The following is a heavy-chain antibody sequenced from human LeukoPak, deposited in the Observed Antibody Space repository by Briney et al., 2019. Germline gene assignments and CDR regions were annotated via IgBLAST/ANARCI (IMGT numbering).Heavy chain of an antibody. CDR3: AKDSYYYDSSGYYPQYYYYYMDV. V-gene: IGHV3-30*02. CDR1: GFTFSSYG. CDR2: IRYDGTNQ. J-gene: IGHJ6*03. D-gene: IGHD3-22*01. Sequence: GGSLRLSCAASGFTFSSYGMHWVRQAPGKGLEWVAFIRYDGTNQYYADSVKGRFTISRDNSKNTLYLQMNSLRADDTALYYCAKDSYYYDSSGYYPQYYYYYMDVWGKGTTVTVSS.